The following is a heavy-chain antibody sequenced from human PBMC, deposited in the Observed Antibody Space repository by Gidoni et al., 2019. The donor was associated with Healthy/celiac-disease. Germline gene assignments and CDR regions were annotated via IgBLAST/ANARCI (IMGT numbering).Heavy chain of an antibody. V-gene: IGHV1-46*01. CDR2: INPSGGST. Sequence: VQLVQSGAEVERPGASVKFSSKASGYTFTSYYMHWVRQAPGQGLDWLGIINPSGGSTSYAQKFQGRVTMTRDTSTSTVYMELSSLRSEDTAVYYCARGEPGLDYWGQGTLVTVSS. D-gene: IGHD3-16*01. J-gene: IGHJ4*02. CDR3: ARGEPGLDY. CDR1: GYTFTSYY.